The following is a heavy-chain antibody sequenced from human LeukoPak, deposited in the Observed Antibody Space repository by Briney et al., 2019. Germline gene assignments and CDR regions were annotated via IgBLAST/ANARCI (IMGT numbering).Heavy chain of an antibody. Sequence: SETLSLTCTVSGYSISSGYYWGWIRQPPGKGLEWIGSIYHSGSTYYNPSLKSRVTISVDTSKNQFSLKLSSVTAADTAVYYCARDSYYYDSSGYHSLDYWGQGTLVTVSS. CDR1: GYSISSGYY. D-gene: IGHD3-22*01. CDR2: IYHSGST. CDR3: ARDSYYYDSSGYHSLDY. V-gene: IGHV4-38-2*02. J-gene: IGHJ4*02.